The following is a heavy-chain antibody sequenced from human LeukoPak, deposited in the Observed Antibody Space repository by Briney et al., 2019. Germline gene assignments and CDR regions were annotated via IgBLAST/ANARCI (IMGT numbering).Heavy chain of an antibody. CDR3: ARGDIVVVPAASLYYYYGMDV. Sequence: ASVKVSCKASGGTFSSYAISWVRQAPGQGLEWMGGIIPIFGTANYAQKFQGRVTITADKSTSTAYMELSSLRSEDTAVYYSARGDIVVVPAASLYYYYGMDVWGRGTTVTVSS. J-gene: IGHJ6*04. CDR1: GGTFSSYA. CDR2: IIPIFGTA. D-gene: IGHD2-2*01. V-gene: IGHV1-69*06.